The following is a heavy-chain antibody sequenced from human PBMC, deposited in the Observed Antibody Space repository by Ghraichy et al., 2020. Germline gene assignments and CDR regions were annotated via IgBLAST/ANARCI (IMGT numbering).Heavy chain of an antibody. D-gene: IGHD3-9*01. CDR2: ISGSGGST. V-gene: IGHV3-23*01. CDR3: AKGGRTILREFDY. J-gene: IGHJ4*02. CDR1: GFTFSSYA. Sequence: GESLNISCAASGFTFSSYAMSWVRQAPGKGLEWVSAISGSGGSTYYADSVKGRFTISRDNSKNTLYLQMNSLRAEDTAVYYCAKGGRTILREFDYWGQGTLVTVSS.